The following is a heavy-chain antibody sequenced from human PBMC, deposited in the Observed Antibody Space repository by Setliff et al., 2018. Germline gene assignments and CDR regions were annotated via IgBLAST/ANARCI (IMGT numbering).Heavy chain of an antibody. D-gene: IGHD1-26*01. Sequence: ASVKVSCKASDYTFTDYGIYWVRQAPGQGLEWMGWISAYNGRTNYAEKFHARVTMTTDTATSTAYMELRGLKSDDTAVYYCARASGGNSVEDGFDIWGQGTMVTVSS. J-gene: IGHJ3*02. V-gene: IGHV1-18*01. CDR3: ARASGGNSVEDGFDI. CDR1: DYTFTDYG. CDR2: ISAYNGRT.